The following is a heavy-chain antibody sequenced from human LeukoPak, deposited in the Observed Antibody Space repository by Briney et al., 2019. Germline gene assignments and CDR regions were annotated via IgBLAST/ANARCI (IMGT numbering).Heavy chain of an antibody. D-gene: IGHD2-15*01. CDR2: ISSSGRKI. J-gene: IGHJ4*02. V-gene: IGHV3-48*03. CDR1: GFTFSDYE. Sequence: GGSLRLSCAVSGFTFSDYEMNWVRQAPGKGLEWLSYISSSGRKIYYADSVKGRFTISRDNAKNSLYLQMDSLRADDTAVYYCARGPRDPTEFCSRGTCAPTYEVWGQGALVTVSS. CDR3: ARGPRDPTEFCSRGTCAPTYEV.